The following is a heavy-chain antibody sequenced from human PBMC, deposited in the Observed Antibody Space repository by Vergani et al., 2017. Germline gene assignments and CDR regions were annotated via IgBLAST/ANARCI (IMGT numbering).Heavy chain of an antibody. V-gene: IGHV4-39*07. D-gene: IGHD6-13*01. CDR1: GGSISSSSYY. J-gene: IGHJ6*02. CDR3: ARDGAAAGNYYGMDV. Sequence: QLQLQESGPGLVKPSETLSLTCTVSGGSISSSSYYWGWIRQPPGKGLEWIGSIYYSGSTYYNPSLKSRVTISVDTSKNQFSLKLSSVTAADTAVYYCARDGAAAGNYYGMDVWGQGTTVTVSS. CDR2: IYYSGST.